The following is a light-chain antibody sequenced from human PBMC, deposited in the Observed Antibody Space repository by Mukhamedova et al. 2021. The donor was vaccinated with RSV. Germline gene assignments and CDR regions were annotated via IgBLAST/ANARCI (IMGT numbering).Light chain of an antibody. Sequence: STWGGNNIGSKSVHWYQQKPGQAPVLVIYYDSDRPSGIPERFSGSNSGNTATLTISRVEAGDEADYYCQVWDSRSDHVVFGGGTKLTVL. CDR2: YDS. CDR3: QVWDSRSDHVV. V-gene: IGLV3-21*04. CDR1: NIGSKS. J-gene: IGLJ2*01.